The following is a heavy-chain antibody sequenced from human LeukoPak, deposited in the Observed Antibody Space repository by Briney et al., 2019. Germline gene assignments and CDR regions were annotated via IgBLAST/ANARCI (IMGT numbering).Heavy chain of an antibody. D-gene: IGHD3-10*01. CDR2: INHSGST. CDR1: GGSFSGYY. V-gene: IGHV4-34*01. CDR3: ARGRITMVRGVITAFFDY. J-gene: IGHJ4*02. Sequence: SETLSLTCAVYGGSFSGYYWSWIRQPPGKGLDWIGEINHSGSTNYNPSLKSRVTISVDTSKNQFSLKLSSVTAADTAVYYCARGRITMVRGVITAFFDYWGQGTLVTVSS.